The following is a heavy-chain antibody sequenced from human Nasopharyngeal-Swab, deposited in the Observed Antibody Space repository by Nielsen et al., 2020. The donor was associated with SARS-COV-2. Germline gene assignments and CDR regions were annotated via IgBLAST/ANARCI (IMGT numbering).Heavy chain of an antibody. CDR2: ISYDGSNK. CDR1: GFTFSNYV. D-gene: IGHD3-10*01. V-gene: IGHV3-30*04. J-gene: IGHJ4*02. Sequence: GESLKISCAASGFTFSNYVMHWVRQAPGKGLEWVAVISYDGSNKNYADSVKGRFTISRDNAKNSLYLQMNSLRAEDTAVYYCANHLPGTYYFDYWGQGTLVTVSS. CDR3: ANHLPGTYYFDY.